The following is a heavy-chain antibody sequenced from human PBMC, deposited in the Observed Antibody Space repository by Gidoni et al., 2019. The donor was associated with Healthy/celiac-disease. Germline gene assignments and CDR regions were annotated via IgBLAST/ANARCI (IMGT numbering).Heavy chain of an antibody. CDR2: ISWNSGSI. Sequence: EVQLVESGGGLVQPGRSLRLSCAASGFTFDDYAMHWVRQAPGKGLEWVSGISWNSGSIGYADSVKGRFTISRDNAKNSLYLQMNSLRAEYTALYYCAKDNSGWYEFFDYWGQGTLVTVSS. D-gene: IGHD6-19*01. CDR1: GFTFDDYA. CDR3: AKDNSGWYEFFDY. V-gene: IGHV3-9*01. J-gene: IGHJ4*02.